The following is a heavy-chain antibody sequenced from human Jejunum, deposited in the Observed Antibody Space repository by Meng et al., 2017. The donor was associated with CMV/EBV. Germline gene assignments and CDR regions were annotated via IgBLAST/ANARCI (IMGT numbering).Heavy chain of an antibody. CDR2: INYSGNL. D-gene: IGHD2-2*02. CDR3: ARGCYTSSCYRGSFEY. V-gene: IGHV4-39*07. CDR1: MGSSSYY. J-gene: IGHJ4*02. Sequence: MGSSSYYWGWMRQSPGKGLEWIGTINYSGNLYYSPSLGSRITISLDASKKQFSLRLNSMTAANAAVYHCARGCYTSSCYRGSFEYWGQGKLVTVSS.